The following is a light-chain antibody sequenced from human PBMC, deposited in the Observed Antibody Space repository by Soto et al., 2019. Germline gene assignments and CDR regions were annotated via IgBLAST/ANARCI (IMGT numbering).Light chain of an antibody. CDR3: QQYHIWYT. V-gene: IGKV3-15*01. J-gene: IGKJ2*01. Sequence: IVVTQSPATLSLSPGERAILSCRASQSVSINLAWFQQKPGQAPRLLIYGASTRATGIPARFSGSGSGTEFTITIISLQSEDFAVYYCQQYHIWYTFGQGTELEMK. CDR1: QSVSIN. CDR2: GAS.